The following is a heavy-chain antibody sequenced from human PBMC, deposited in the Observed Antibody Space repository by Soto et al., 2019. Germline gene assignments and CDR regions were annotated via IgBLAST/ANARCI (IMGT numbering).Heavy chain of an antibody. CDR3: ARFSYYGSGSYYNPYYYYGMDV. V-gene: IGHV5-51*01. CDR1: GYSFTSYW. CDR2: IYPGDSDT. Sequence: GESQKISCKGSGYSFTSYWIGWVRQMPGKGLEWMGIIYPGDSDTRYSPSFQGQVTISADKSISTAYLQWSSLKASDTAMYYCARFSYYGSGSYYNPYYYYGMDVWGQGTTVTVSS. J-gene: IGHJ6*02. D-gene: IGHD3-10*01.